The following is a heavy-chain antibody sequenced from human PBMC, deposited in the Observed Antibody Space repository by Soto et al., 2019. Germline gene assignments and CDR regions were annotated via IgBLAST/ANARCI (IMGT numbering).Heavy chain of an antibody. CDR2: IYYSGST. Sequence: QVQLQESGPGLVKPSQTLSLTCTVSGGSISSGGYYWSWIRQHPGKGLEWIGYIYYSGSTYYNPSLKSRVTLSVDTSENLFSLKLSSVTAADTAVYYCARSSTSANYFDYWGQGTLVTVSS. D-gene: IGHD2-2*01. CDR1: GGSISSGGYY. J-gene: IGHJ4*02. CDR3: ARSSTSANYFDY. V-gene: IGHV4-31*03.